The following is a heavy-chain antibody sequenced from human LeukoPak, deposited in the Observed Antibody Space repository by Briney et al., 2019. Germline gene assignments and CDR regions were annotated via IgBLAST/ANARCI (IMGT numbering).Heavy chain of an antibody. D-gene: IGHD6-13*01. J-gene: IGHJ6*03. CDR2: IYHSGST. CDR1: GYSISSGYY. V-gene: IGHV4-38-2*02. Sequence: SETLSLTCTVSGYSISSGYYWGWIRQPPGKGLEWIGSIYHSGSTYYNPSLKSRVTISVDTSKNQFSLKLSSVTAADTAVYYCARVSSSSRAFYYMDVWGKGTTVTVSS. CDR3: ARVSSSSRAFYYMDV.